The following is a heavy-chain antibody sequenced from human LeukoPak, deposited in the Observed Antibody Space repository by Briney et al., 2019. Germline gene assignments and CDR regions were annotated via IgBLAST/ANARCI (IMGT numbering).Heavy chain of an antibody. V-gene: IGHV3-11*04. CDR3: AKDAGYSSGWLWRGYFDY. CDR1: GFTFSNSY. CDR2: ISSSSGTII. Sequence: GGSLRLSCAASGFTFSNSYMSWIRQAPGKGLEWISYISSSSGTIIHYADSVKGRFTISRDNSKNTLYLQMNSLRAEDTAVYYCAKDAGYSSGWLWRGYFDYWGQGTLVTVSS. J-gene: IGHJ4*02. D-gene: IGHD6-19*01.